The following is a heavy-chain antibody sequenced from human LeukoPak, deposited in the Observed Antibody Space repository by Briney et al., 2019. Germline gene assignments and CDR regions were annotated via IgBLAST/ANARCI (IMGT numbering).Heavy chain of an antibody. CDR2: IIPIFGTA. J-gene: IGHJ4*02. Sequence: GASVKVSCKASGGTFSSYAISWVRQAPGQGLKWMGGIIPIFGTANYAQKFQGRVTITADESTSTAYMELSSLRSEDTAVYYCATPQPSSGYYYGGAYYFDYWGQGTLVTVSS. D-gene: IGHD3-22*01. CDR3: ATPQPSSGYYYGGAYYFDY. CDR1: GGTFSSYA. V-gene: IGHV1-69*13.